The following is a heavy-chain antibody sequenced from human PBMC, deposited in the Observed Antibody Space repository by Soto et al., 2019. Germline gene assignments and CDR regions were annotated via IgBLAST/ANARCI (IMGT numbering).Heavy chain of an antibody. J-gene: IGHJ6*02. D-gene: IGHD1-1*01. CDR2: INHSGST. CDR3: AIGRVEYYYGMDV. Sequence: SATQSPTSAVHGGYFGVYYESWIRPPPGKGLEWIGEINHSGSTNYNPSLKSRVTISVDTSKNQFSLKLSSVTAADTAVYYCAIGRVEYYYGMDVWGQGTKVTLSS. V-gene: IGHV4-34*01. CDR1: GGYFGVYY.